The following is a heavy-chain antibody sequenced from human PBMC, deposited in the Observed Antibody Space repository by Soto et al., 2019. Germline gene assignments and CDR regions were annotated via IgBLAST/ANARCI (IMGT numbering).Heavy chain of an antibody. CDR3: ARERGHYYYDSSGYYLDY. J-gene: IGHJ4*02. D-gene: IGHD3-22*01. Sequence: QVQLQESGPGLVKPSETLSLTCTVSGGSVSSGSYYWSWIRQPPGKGLEWIGYIYYSGSTNYNPSLKSRVTISVDTSKNQFSLMLSSMTAADTAVYYCARERGHYYYDSSGYYLDYWGQGTLVTVSS. CDR1: GGSVSSGSYY. V-gene: IGHV4-61*01. CDR2: IYYSGST.